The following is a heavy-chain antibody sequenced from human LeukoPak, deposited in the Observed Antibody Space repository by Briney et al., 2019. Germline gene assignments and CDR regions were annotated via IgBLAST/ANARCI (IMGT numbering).Heavy chain of an antibody. Sequence: SETLSLTCAVSGYSISSGYYWGWIRQPPGKGLEWIGSIYHSGSTYYNLSLKSRVTISVDTSKNQFSLKLSSVTAADTAVYYCARAYYYDSSDAFDIWGQGTMVTVSS. CDR3: ARAYYYDSSDAFDI. D-gene: IGHD3-22*01. CDR1: GYSISSGYY. CDR2: IYHSGST. V-gene: IGHV4-38-2*01. J-gene: IGHJ3*02.